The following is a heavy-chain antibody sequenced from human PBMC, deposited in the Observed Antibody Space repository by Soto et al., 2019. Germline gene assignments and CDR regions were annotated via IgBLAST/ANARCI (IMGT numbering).Heavy chain of an antibody. V-gene: IGHV3-30-3*01. CDR3: AGGWYGDYSYYYYGMDV. J-gene: IGHJ6*01. CDR2: ISYDGSNK. D-gene: IGHD4-17*01. CDR1: GFTFSSYA. Sequence: QVQLVESGGGVVQPGRSLRLSCAASGFTFSSYAMHWVRQAPGKGLEWVAVISYDGSNKYYADSVKGRFTISRDNSKNTLYLQMNSLRAEDTAVYYCAGGWYGDYSYYYYGMDVW.